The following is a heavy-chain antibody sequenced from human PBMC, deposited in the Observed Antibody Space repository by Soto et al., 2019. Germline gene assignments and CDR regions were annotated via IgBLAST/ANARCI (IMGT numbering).Heavy chain of an antibody. CDR1: GFTFNSYV. CDR3: AKGCCSSSSCCLDY. CDR2: ISGSSDIT. J-gene: IGHJ4*02. D-gene: IGHD2-2*01. Sequence: GGSLRLSCVASGFTFNSYVMTWVRQAPGRGLEWVSVISGSSDITYYADSVRGRFTISRDNSKNTLYVQMNSLRAEDTAVYYCAKGCCSSSSCCLDYWGQGTLVTVSS. V-gene: IGHV3-23*01.